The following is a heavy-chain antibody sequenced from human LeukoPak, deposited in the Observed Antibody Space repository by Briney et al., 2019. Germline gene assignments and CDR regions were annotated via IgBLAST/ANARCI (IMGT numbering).Heavy chain of an antibody. Sequence: ASVKVSCKASGGTFSSYAISRVRQAPGQGLEWMGGIIPIFGTANYAQKLQGRVTMTTDTSTSTAYMELRSLRSDDTAVYYCARDDFWSGYYRIGGISFDYWGQGTLVTVSS. CDR3: ARDDFWSGYYRIGGISFDY. D-gene: IGHD3-3*01. CDR2: IIPIFGTA. V-gene: IGHV1-69*05. J-gene: IGHJ4*02. CDR1: GGTFSSYA.